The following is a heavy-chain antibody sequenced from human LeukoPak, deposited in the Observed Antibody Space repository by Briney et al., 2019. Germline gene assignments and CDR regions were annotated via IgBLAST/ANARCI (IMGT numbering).Heavy chain of an antibody. CDR2: IHYSGST. CDR1: GVSFSGYD. CDR3: ARQYGSYSTSANRFYHHYMDV. J-gene: IGHJ6*03. V-gene: IGHV4-59*08. D-gene: IGHD6-13*01. Sequence: ETLPLTCAVYGVSFSGYDGSWTRQPPGKGLEWIGYIHYSGSTNYNPSPESRVTISVDTSRTQFSLRLTSVTAADTAMYYCARQYGSYSTSANRFYHHYMDVWGKGTTVTVSS.